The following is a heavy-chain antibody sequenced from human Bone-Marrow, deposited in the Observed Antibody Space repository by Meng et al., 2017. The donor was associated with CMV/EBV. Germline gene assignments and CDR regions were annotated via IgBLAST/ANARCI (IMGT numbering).Heavy chain of an antibody. CDR1: GFTFSSYG. V-gene: IGHV3-30*02. CDR3: ARALGYCSSTSCLEWQNWFDP. J-gene: IGHJ5*02. Sequence: GESLKISCAASGFTFSSYGMHWVRQAPGKGLEWVAFIRYDGSNKYYADSVKGRFTISRDNSKNTLYLQMNSLRAEDTAVYYCARALGYCSSTSCLEWQNWFDPWGQGTLVTVSS. CDR2: IRYDGSNK. D-gene: IGHD2-2*01.